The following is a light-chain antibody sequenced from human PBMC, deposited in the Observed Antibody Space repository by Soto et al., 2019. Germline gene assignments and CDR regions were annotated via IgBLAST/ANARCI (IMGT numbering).Light chain of an antibody. CDR2: GAS. Sequence: EIVMTQSPATLSVSPGERATLSCRASQSVSSNLAWYQQKPGQAPRLLIYGASTRATGIPARFSGSGSGTEFTLTISSLQSEDFAVYYCQQYNNWPPATFGQGTKV. J-gene: IGKJ1*01. CDR3: QQYNNWPPAT. V-gene: IGKV3-15*01. CDR1: QSVSSN.